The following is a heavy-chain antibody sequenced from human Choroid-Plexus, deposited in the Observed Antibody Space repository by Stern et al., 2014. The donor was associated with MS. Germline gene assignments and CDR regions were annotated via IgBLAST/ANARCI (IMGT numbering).Heavy chain of an antibody. V-gene: IGHV1-2*02. CDR2: INPNTGGT. D-gene: IGHD3-3*01. Sequence: QVQLGQSGAEVKKPGASVKVSCKTSGYIFTGYYIHWVRQAPGQGLEWMAWINPNTGGTKYAQKFQGRVTMSRDTSISTAYVELSSLTSDDTAGYYCARDQRGITIFGVVTDYYYLGMDVWGQGTTVTVSS. CDR3: ARDQRGITIFGVVTDYYYLGMDV. J-gene: IGHJ6*02. CDR1: GYIFTGYY.